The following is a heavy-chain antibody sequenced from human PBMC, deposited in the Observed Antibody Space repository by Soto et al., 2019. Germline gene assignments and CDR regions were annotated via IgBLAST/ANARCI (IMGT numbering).Heavy chain of an antibody. V-gene: IGHV4-59*08. CDR1: GGSISGYY. J-gene: IGHJ5*02. Sequence: QVQLQESGPGLVKPSETLSLTCTVSGGSISGYYWSWIRQSPGKGLEWIGYIYYSGSTNYNPSLKSRVSISVDTSKNQFSLRLTSVTAADTAIYYCARQEKKFDNSGRSKTWFDPWGQGTLVTVSS. CDR3: ARQEKKFDNSGRSKTWFDP. D-gene: IGHD3-22*01. CDR2: IYYSGST.